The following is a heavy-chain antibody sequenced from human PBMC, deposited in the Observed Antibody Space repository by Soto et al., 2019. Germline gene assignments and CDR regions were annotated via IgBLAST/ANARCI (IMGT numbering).Heavy chain of an antibody. J-gene: IGHJ3*02. D-gene: IGHD6-19*01. CDR1: GFTVSSNY. CDR3: AKTTDGWFSAFEI. Sequence: PGGSLRLSCAASGFTVSSNYMSWVRLAPGRGLEWVSIIYSSGGTYYADSVKDRFTISRDNSRNTLYLQILGLRAEDSALYYCAKTTDGWFSAFEIWGQGTMVTVSS. V-gene: IGHV3-66*01. CDR2: IYSSGGT.